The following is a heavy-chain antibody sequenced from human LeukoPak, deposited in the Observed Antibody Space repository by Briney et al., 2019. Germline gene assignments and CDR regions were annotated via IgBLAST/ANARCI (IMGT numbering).Heavy chain of an antibody. Sequence: GGSLRLSCAASGFDFNNYNMNWVRQAPGKGLEWVSSINSSGTYIYYADSVKGRFTISRDDAKNSLFLQMNSLRAEDTAVYYCARVLRYCSGGNCYSGGLGYMDVWGKGTTVTISS. J-gene: IGHJ6*03. CDR2: INSSGTYI. CDR1: GFDFNNYN. D-gene: IGHD2-15*01. V-gene: IGHV3-21*04. CDR3: ARVLRYCSGGNCYSGGLGYMDV.